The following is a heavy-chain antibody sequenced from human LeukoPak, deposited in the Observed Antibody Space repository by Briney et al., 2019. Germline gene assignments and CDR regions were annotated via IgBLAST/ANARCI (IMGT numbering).Heavy chain of an antibody. V-gene: IGHV3-7*01. CDR2: IKQDGSET. CDR3: VRDAQRLRDY. Sequence: GGSLRLSCAASGFTFSNCWMSWVRQAPGKGLEWVANIKQDGSETYYVDSVKGRFTISRDNAENSVYLQMNSLRAEDAAVYYCVRDAQRLRDYWGQGTLVTVSS. D-gene: IGHD3-16*01. J-gene: IGHJ4*02. CDR1: GFTFSNCW.